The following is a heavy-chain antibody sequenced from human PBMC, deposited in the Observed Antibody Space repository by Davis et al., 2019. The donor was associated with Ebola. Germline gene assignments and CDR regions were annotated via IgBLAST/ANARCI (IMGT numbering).Heavy chain of an antibody. D-gene: IGHD6-19*01. Sequence: GESLKISCAASGFTFSSYAMTWVRQAPGKGLEWVSAISGNGGRTYYADSVKGRFTISRDNPKNTLYLQMNSLRAEDTAVYYCAKEGIGSGWYSDFDYWGQGTLVTVSS. V-gene: IGHV3-23*01. CDR2: ISGNGGRT. CDR1: GFTFSSYA. J-gene: IGHJ4*02. CDR3: AKEGIGSGWYSDFDY.